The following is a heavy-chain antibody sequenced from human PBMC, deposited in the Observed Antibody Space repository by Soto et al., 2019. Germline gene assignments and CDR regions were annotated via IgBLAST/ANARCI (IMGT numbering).Heavy chain of an antibody. J-gene: IGHJ5*02. CDR2: IYPGDSDT. CDR3: RSRPYFACFDP. Sequence: PGESLKISCKGSGYRFTNYWIGWVRQMPGKGLEWMGIIYPGDSDTRYSPSFQGQVTISADKSINTAYLQWSSLKASDTAMYYYRSRPYFACFDPSGQGTLLTVSS. D-gene: IGHD3-10*01. V-gene: IGHV5-51*01. CDR1: GYRFTNYW.